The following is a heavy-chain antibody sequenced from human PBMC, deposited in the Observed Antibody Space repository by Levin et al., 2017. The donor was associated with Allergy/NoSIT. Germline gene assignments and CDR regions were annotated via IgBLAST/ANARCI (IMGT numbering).Heavy chain of an antibody. CDR1: GGSIGSYY. D-gene: IGHD2-15*01. CDR2: MYGGST. Sequence: SETLSLTCSVSGGSIGSYYWSWIRQPPAKGLEWIGYMYGGSTVYNPSLKSRVSISVDRSNNQVFLKLSSVSAADTAVYYCARQNGGYGMDVWGQGTTVTVSS. V-gene: IGHV4-59*01. CDR3: ARQNGGYGMDV. J-gene: IGHJ6*02.